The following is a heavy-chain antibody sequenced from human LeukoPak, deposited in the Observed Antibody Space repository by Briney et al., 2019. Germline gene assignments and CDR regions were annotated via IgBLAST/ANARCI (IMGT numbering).Heavy chain of an antibody. CDR1: GFTFSTYG. D-gene: IGHD6-19*01. CDR3: ARDHSSGWVDY. J-gene: IGHJ4*02. Sequence: GGPLRLSCAASGFTFSTYGMHWVRQAPGKGLEWVSYISSSSSYTNYADSVKGRFTISRDNAKNSLYLQMNSLRAEDTAVYYCARDHSSGWVDYWGQGTLVTVSS. V-gene: IGHV3-21*05. CDR2: ISSSSSYT.